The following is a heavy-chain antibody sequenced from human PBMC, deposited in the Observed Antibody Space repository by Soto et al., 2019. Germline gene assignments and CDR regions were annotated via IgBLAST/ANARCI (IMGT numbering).Heavy chain of an antibody. V-gene: IGHV3-11*01. CDR3: ARVRGYGEYYFDY. CDR1: GFTFSDYY. CDR2: ISSSGSTI. D-gene: IGHD3-10*01. Sequence: PGGSLRLSCAASGFTFSDYYMSWIRQAPGKGLEWVSYISSSGSTIYYADSVKGRFTISRDNAKNSLYLQMNSLRAEDTALYHCARVRGYGEYYFDYWGQGTLVTVSS. J-gene: IGHJ4*02.